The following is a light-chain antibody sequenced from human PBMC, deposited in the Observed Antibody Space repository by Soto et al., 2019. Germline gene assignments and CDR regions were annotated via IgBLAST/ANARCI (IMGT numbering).Light chain of an antibody. CDR1: QSISSW. V-gene: IGKV1-5*03. Sequence: DIQMTQSPSTLSASVGDRVTITCRASQSISSWLAWYQHKPGKAPKLLIYKASSLERGVPSRFSGSGSGTEFILVISSLQADDFDTYYCQQYKSYPLTFGGGTKVEIK. J-gene: IGKJ4*01. CDR3: QQYKSYPLT. CDR2: KAS.